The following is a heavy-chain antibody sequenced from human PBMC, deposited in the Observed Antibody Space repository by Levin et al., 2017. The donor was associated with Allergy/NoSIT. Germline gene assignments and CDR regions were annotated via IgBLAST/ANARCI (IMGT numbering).Heavy chain of an antibody. D-gene: IGHD6-19*01. J-gene: IGHJ5*02. CDR2: ISYDGSNK. V-gene: IGHV3-30-3*01. Sequence: GESLKISCAASGFTFSSYAMHWVRQAPGKGLEWVAVISYDGSNKYYADSVKGRFTISRDNSKNTLYLQMNSLRAEDTAVYYCAREGHGAVAGLVAWGQGTLVTVSS. CDR1: GFTFSSYA. CDR3: AREGHGAVAGLVA.